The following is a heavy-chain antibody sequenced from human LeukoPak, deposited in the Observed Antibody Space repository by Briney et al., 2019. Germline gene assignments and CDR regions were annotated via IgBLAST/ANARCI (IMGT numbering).Heavy chain of an antibody. V-gene: IGHV3-74*01. Sequence: GGSLRLSCAASGNYWMHWVRQVPGKGLVWVSHINSDGSWTSYADSVKGRFTISKDNAKNTVYLQMNSLRAEDTAVYYCVSFYETYWGRGTLVTVS. D-gene: IGHD2/OR15-2a*01. CDR2: INSDGSWT. CDR1: GNYW. J-gene: IGHJ4*02. CDR3: VSFYETY.